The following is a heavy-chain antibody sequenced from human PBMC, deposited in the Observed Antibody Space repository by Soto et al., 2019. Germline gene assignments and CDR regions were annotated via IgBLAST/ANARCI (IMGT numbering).Heavy chain of an antibody. CDR3: AKAGIGPPRSELDY. V-gene: IGHV1-46*01. D-gene: IGHD1-1*01. CDR1: GYTFTSYY. CDR2: INPSGGST. Sequence: ASVKVSCKASGYTFTSYYMHWVRQAPGQGLEWMGIINPSGGSTSYAQKFQGRVTMTRDTSTSTVYMELSSLRAEDTAVYSCAKAGIGPPRSELDYWGQGTLVTVSS. J-gene: IGHJ4*02.